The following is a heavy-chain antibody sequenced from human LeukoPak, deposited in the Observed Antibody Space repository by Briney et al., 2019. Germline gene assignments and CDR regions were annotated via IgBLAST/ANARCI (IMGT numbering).Heavy chain of an antibody. CDR3: ARGWTPNHHTAMAY. CDR1: GGSISSYY. J-gene: IGHJ4*02. Sequence: SETLSLTCTVSGGSISSYYWSWIRQPPGKGLEWIGYIYYSGSTNYNPSLKSRVTVSVDMSKNQFSLRLSSVTAADTAVYYCARGWTPNHHTAMAYWGQGILVTVFS. CDR2: IYYSGST. V-gene: IGHV4-59*01. D-gene: IGHD5-18*01.